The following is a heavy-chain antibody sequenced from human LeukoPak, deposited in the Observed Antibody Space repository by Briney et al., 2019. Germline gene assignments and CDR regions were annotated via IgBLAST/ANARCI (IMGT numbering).Heavy chain of an antibody. V-gene: IGHV3-15*01. J-gene: IGHJ4*02. CDR1: GFTFSNAW. Sequence: PGGSLRLSCAASGFTFSNAWMTWVRQAPGKGLEWVGRIKRKTDGGTTDHAAPVKGRFTISRDDSKNTLFLQMNSLKIEDTAVYYCTSTLGYWGQGTLVTVSS. CDR2: IKRKTDGGTT. CDR3: TSTLGY.